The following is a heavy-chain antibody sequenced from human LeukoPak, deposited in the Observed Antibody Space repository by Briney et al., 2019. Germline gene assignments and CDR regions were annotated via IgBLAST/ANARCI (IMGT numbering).Heavy chain of an antibody. Sequence: ASVKVSCKASGYTFTGYYMHWVRQAPGQGLEWMGWINPNSGGTNYAQKFQGWVTMTRDTSISTAHMELSRLRSDDTAVYYCAGGRAIFGESILFDYWGQGTLVTVSS. J-gene: IGHJ4*02. D-gene: IGHD3-10*02. CDR1: GYTFTGYY. CDR3: AGGRAIFGESILFDY. V-gene: IGHV1-2*04. CDR2: INPNSGGT.